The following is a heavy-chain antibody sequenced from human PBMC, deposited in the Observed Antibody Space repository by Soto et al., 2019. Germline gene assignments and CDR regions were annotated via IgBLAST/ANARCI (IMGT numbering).Heavy chain of an antibody. Sequence: PSETLSLTCTVSGDSISGGASFWSWIRQPPGKGLEWIANVYYSGSSYYNPSLKSRLTISVDTTKNQFSLQLKSMTAADTAVYYCAKLSCTSSTCYFPGWFDPWGHGTLVTVSS. CDR2: VYYSGSS. D-gene: IGHD2-2*01. J-gene: IGHJ5*02. CDR1: GDSISGGASF. V-gene: IGHV4-31*03. CDR3: AKLSCTSSTCYFPGWFDP.